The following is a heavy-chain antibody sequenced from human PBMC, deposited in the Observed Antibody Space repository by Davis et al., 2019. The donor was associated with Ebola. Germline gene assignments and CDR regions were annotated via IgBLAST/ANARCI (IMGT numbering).Heavy chain of an antibody. CDR2: ISGSGGST. D-gene: IGHD3-3*01. Sequence: GESLKISCAASGFTFSSYAMSWVRQAPGKGLEWVSVISGSGGSTYYADSVKGRFTISRDNAKNSLYLQMNSLRDEDTAVYYCARRGASGWSPFDYWGQGTLVTVSS. V-gene: IGHV3-23*01. CDR3: ARRGASGWSPFDY. CDR1: GFTFSSYA. J-gene: IGHJ4*02.